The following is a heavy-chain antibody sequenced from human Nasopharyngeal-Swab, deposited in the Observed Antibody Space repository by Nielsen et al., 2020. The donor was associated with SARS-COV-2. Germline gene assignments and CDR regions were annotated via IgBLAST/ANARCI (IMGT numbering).Heavy chain of an antibody. J-gene: IGHJ4*02. CDR2: ISCSGGST. CDR3: AKDARYDFWSGYYFDY. Sequence: GESLKISCAASGFTFSNYAMNWVRQAPGKGLEWVSAISCSGGSTYYADSVKGRFTISRDNSKNTLYLQMNSLRAEDSAVYYCAKDARYDFWSGYYFDYWGQGTLVTVSS. D-gene: IGHD3-3*01. CDR1: GFTFSNYA. V-gene: IGHV3-23*01.